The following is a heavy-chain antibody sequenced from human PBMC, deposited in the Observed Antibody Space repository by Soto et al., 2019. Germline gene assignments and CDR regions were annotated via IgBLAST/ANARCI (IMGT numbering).Heavy chain of an antibody. J-gene: IGHJ6*02. CDR2: IYYSGST. Sequence: PSETLSLTCTVSGGSISSGGYYWSWIRQHPGKGLEWIGYIYYSGSTYYNTSLKSRVTISVDTSKNQFSLKQSSVTAADTAVYYCARDVIFGVVTARYYYGMDVWGQGTTVTVSS. D-gene: IGHD3-3*01. V-gene: IGHV4-31*03. CDR1: GGSISSGGYY. CDR3: ARDVIFGVVTARYYYGMDV.